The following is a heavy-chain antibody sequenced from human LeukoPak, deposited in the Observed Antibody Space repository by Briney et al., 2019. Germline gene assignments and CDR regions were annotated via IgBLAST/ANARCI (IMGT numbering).Heavy chain of an antibody. CDR2: ISFDGNDK. D-gene: IGHD1-26*01. Sequence: PGGSLRLSCAASGFTFSNYGMHWVRQAPGKGLEWVAVISFDGNDKYYADSVRGRFTISRDTPKNTLYVQLNSLRAEDTAVYYCAKDRLSRHSGTCPDYWGQGTLVTVSS. J-gene: IGHJ4*02. CDR1: GFTFSNYG. V-gene: IGHV3-30*18. CDR3: AKDRLSRHSGTCPDY.